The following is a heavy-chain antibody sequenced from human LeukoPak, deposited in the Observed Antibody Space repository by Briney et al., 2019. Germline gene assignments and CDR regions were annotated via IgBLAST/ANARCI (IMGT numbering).Heavy chain of an antibody. J-gene: IGHJ4*02. CDR2: IYTSGST. Sequence: SETLSLTCTVSGGSISSYYWSWIRQPAGKGLEWIGRIYTSGSTNYNPSLKSRVTRSVDTSKNQFSLKLSSVTAADTAVSYCASHMTRRVFGARSLLDYWGQGTLVTVSS. CDR3: ASHMTRRVFGARSLLDY. V-gene: IGHV4-4*07. D-gene: IGHD3-10*01. CDR1: GGSISSYY.